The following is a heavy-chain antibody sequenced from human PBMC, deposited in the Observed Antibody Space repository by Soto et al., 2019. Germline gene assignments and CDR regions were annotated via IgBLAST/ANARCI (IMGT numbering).Heavy chain of an antibody. Sequence: PSETLSLTCTVSGGSLSSYYWSWIRQPPGKGLEWIGYIYYSGSTNYNPSLKSRVTISVDTSKNQFSLKLSSVTAADTAVYYCASSFIRWAAAGSFDYWGQGTLVTVSS. J-gene: IGHJ4*02. V-gene: IGHV4-59*01. D-gene: IGHD6-13*01. CDR1: GGSLSSYY. CDR2: IYYSGST. CDR3: ASSFIRWAAAGSFDY.